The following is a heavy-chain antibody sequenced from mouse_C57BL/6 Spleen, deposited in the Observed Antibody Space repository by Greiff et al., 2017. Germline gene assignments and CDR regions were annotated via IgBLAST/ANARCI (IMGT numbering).Heavy chain of an antibody. D-gene: IGHD2-1*01. J-gene: IGHJ4*01. Sequence: QVQLQQPGAELVKPGASVKLSCKASGYTFTSYWMHWVKQRPGQGLEWIGMIHPNRGSTNYNEKFKSKATLTVDKSSSTAYMQLSSLTSEDSAVXYCARGRNYGNYDYYAMDYWGQGTSVTVSS. CDR2: IHPNRGST. CDR3: ARGRNYGNYDYYAMDY. V-gene: IGHV1-64*01. CDR1: GYTFTSYW.